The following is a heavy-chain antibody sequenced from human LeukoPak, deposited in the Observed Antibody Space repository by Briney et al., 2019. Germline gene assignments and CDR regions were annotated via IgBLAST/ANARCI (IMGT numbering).Heavy chain of an antibody. Sequence: PSETLSLTCTVSGGSISGYYWTWIRQPPGKGLEWIGSIYHSGSTYYNPSLKSRVTISVDTSKNQFSLKLSSVTAADTAVYYCASIAAAGYFDYWGQGTLVTVSS. CDR2: IYHSGST. CDR3: ASIAAAGYFDY. J-gene: IGHJ4*02. CDR1: GGSISGYY. V-gene: IGHV4-38-2*02. D-gene: IGHD6-13*01.